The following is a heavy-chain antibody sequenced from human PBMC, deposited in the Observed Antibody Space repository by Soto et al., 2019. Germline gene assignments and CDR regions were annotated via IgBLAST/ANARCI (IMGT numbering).Heavy chain of an antibody. CDR3: ARDSGGYAFDI. J-gene: IGHJ3*02. CDR2: IYHTGST. V-gene: IGHV4-4*02. Sequence: SETLSLTCAVSGASISSDNWWSWVRQPPVKGLEWMGEIYHTGSTFYNPSLKSRVTVSLDNSKNTLYLQMGSLRTEDMAVYYCARDSGGYAFDIWGQGTMVXXXS. D-gene: IGHD3-10*01. CDR1: GASISSDNW.